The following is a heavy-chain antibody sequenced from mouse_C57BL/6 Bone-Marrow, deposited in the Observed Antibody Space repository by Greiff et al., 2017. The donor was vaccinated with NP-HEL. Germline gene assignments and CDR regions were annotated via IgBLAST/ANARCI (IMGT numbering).Heavy chain of an antibody. Sequence: EVKLQESGPGLAKPSQTLSLTCSVTGYSITSDYWNWIRKFPGNKLEYMGYISYSGSTYYNPSLKSRISITRDTSKNQYYLQLNSVTTEDTATYYCARSEELRRGDYWYFDVWGTGTTVTVSS. CDR3: ARSEELRRGDYWYFDV. V-gene: IGHV3-8*01. CDR1: GYSITSDY. D-gene: IGHD2-4*01. CDR2: ISYSGST. J-gene: IGHJ1*03.